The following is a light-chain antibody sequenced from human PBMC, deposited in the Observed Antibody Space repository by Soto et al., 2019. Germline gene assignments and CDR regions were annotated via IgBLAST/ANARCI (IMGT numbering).Light chain of an antibody. Sequence: QSVLTQPPSVSGAPGQRVTLSCSGNTSNLGAGYDVHWYQQLPGAAPKLVIFGNRNRPSGVPERFSGSKSGTSASLAITGLQAEDEADYYCQAYDYTLTASVFGGGTKLTVL. CDR1: TSNLGAGYD. CDR3: QAYDYTLTASV. CDR2: GNR. V-gene: IGLV1-40*01. J-gene: IGLJ3*02.